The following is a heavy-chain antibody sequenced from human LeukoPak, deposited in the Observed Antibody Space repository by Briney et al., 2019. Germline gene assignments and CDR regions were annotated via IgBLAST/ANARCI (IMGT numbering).Heavy chain of an antibody. D-gene: IGHD3-22*01. CDR3: AREHSYYDSSGYYYGSGYFDY. Sequence: SETLSLTCIVSGGSISSGSYYWSWIRQPAGKGLEWIGYIYYSGSTNYNPSLKSRVIISVDTSKNQFSLKLSSVTAADTAVYSCAREHSYYDSSGYYYGSGYFDYWGQGTLVTVSS. V-gene: IGHV4-61*10. CDR2: IYYSGST. J-gene: IGHJ4*02. CDR1: GGSISSGSYY.